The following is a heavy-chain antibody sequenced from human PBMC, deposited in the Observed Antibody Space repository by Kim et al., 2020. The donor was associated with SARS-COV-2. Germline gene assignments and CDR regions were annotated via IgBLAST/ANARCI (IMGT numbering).Heavy chain of an antibody. Sequence: TYYNPALKSRVTKSGDTSKNQFSLKLSSVTAADTAMYYCARAGQQLPPNYWGQGTLVTVSS. J-gene: IGHJ4*02. CDR3: ARAGQQLPPNY. CDR2: T. V-gene: IGHV4-31*02. D-gene: IGHD6-13*01.